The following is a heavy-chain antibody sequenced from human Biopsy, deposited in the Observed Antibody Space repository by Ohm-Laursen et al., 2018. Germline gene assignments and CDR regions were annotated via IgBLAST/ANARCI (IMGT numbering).Heavy chain of an antibody. CDR3: AARSQGDITDYYCGMDV. V-gene: IGHV1-69*01. CDR1: RGIFPSYG. CDR2: IIAIFGTP. J-gene: IGHJ6*02. Sequence: SVSVSCKASRGIFPSYGLSWVRQAPGQGLEWMGGIIAIFGTPNYAQKFQGRVTTTADESPNTIYMELSSLTSEDTAVYYCAARSQGDITDYYCGMDVWGQGTTVTVSS. D-gene: IGHD1-26*01.